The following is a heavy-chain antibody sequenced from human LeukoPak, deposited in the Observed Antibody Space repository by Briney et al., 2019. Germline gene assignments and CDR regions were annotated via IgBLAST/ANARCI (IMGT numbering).Heavy chain of an antibody. J-gene: IGHJ4*02. V-gene: IGHV4-39*01. CDR3: AKSNGYGLIDY. CDR1: GGSIRSSSYY. D-gene: IGHD5-12*01. CDR2: IYYTGST. Sequence: SETLILTCTVSGGSIRSSSYYWGWIRQPPGKGLEWIGCIYYTGSTYYNPSLKSRVTISVDTSKNQFSLKLSSVTAADTAVYYCAKSNGYGLIDYWGQGTLVTVSS.